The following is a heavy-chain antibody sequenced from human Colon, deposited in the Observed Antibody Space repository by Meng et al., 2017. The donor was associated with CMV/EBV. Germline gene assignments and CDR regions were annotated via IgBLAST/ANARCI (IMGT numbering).Heavy chain of an antibody. Sequence: GESLKISCAASGFTFSSYWMSWVRQAPGKGLEWVANIKQDGSEKYYVDSVKGRFTASRDNARNSLYLQMNSLRAEDTAVYYCAKEEYYYGSGSYYTATYYYYGMDVWGQGTTVTVSS. CDR1: GFTFSSYW. CDR2: IKQDGSEK. J-gene: IGHJ6*02. CDR3: AKEEYYYGSGSYYTATYYYYGMDV. V-gene: IGHV3-7*01. D-gene: IGHD3-10*01.